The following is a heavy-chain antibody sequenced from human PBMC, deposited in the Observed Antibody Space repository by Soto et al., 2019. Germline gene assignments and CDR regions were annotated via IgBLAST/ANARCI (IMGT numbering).Heavy chain of an antibody. D-gene: IGHD3-10*01. CDR1: GGTFSSYT. J-gene: IGHJ5*02. CDR3: ARGLRTARDPILWFGELSTSVHNWFDP. CDR2: IIPILGIA. V-gene: IGHV1-69*02. Sequence: GASVKVSCKASGGTFSSYTISWVRQAPGQGLEWMGRIIPILGIANYAQKFQGRVTITADKSTSTAYMELSSLRSEDTAVYYCARGLRTARDPILWFGELSTSVHNWFDPWGQGTLVTVSS.